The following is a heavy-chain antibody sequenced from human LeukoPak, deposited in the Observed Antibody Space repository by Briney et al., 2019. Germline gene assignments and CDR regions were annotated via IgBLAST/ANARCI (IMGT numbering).Heavy chain of an antibody. CDR3: AKVGHYSSSWDFDY. D-gene: IGHD6-13*01. J-gene: IGHJ4*02. Sequence: GGSLRLSCAASGFTFSSYGMHWVRQAPGKGLEWVAFIRYDGSNKYYADSVKGRFTISRDNSKNTLYLQMNSLRAEDTAVYYCAKVGHYSSSWDFDYWGQGTLATVSS. V-gene: IGHV3-30*02. CDR2: IRYDGSNK. CDR1: GFTFSSYG.